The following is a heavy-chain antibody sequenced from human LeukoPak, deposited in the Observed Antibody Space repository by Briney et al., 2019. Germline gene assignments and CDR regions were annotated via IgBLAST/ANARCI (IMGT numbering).Heavy chain of an antibody. CDR1: GGSFSGYY. Sequence: SETLSLTCAVYGGSFSGYYWSWIRQPPGKGLEWIGEINHSGSTNYNPSLKSRVTISVDTSKNQFSLKLSSVTAADTAVYYCARHRVRGSGRAFGYWGQGTLVTVSS. V-gene: IGHV4-34*01. D-gene: IGHD3-10*01. J-gene: IGHJ4*02. CDR2: INHSGST. CDR3: ARHRVRGSGRAFGY.